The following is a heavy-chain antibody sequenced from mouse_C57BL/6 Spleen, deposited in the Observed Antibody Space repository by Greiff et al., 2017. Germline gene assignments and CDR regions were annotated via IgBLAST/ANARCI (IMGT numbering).Heavy chain of an antibody. V-gene: IGHV1-82*01. J-gene: IGHJ2*01. CDR3: ASGGCYGYDFDY. CDR2: IYPGDGDT. Sequence: QVQLQQSGPELVKPGASVKISCKASGYAFSSSWMNWVKQRPGKGLEWIGRIYPGDGDTNYNGKFKGKATLTADKSSSTAYMQLSSLTSEDSAVYFFASGGCYGYDFDYWGQGTTRTVSS. D-gene: IGHD2-2*01. CDR1: GYAFSSSW.